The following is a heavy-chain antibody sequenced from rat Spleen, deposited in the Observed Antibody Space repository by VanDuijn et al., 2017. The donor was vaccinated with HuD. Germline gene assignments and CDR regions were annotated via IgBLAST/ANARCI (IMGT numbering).Heavy chain of an antibody. V-gene: IGHV5-22*01. J-gene: IGHJ2*01. Sequence: EVQLVESGGGLVQPGRSLKLSCAASGFTFSDYYMAWVRQAPKKGLEWVASISYDGGNTYYRDSVKGRFTISRDNAKSTLYLQMNSLRSEDTATYYCARHGDYGYPWFAYWGQGVMVTVSS. D-gene: IGHD1-7*01. CDR1: GFTFSDYY. CDR3: ARHGDYGYPWFAY. CDR2: ISYDGGNT.